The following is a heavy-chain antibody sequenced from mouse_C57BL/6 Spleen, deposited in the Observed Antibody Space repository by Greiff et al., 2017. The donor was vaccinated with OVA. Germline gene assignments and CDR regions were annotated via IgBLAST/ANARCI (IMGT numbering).Heavy chain of an antibody. CDR1: GFTFSDYG. Sequence: EVKLMESGGGLVKPGGSLKLSCAASGFTFSDYGMHWVRQAPEKGLEWVAYISSGSSTIYYADTVKGRFTISRDNAKNTLFLQMTSLRSEDTAMYYCARDGNYVGVWFAYWGQGTLVTVSA. J-gene: IGHJ3*01. V-gene: IGHV5-17*01. CDR2: ISSGSSTI. CDR3: ARDGNYVGVWFAY. D-gene: IGHD2-1*01.